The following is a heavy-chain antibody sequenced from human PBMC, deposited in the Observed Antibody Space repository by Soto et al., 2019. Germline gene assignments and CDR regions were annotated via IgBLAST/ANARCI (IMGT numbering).Heavy chain of an antibody. CDR2: ISTDANYI. Sequence: GGSLRLSCATSAFTFSSYDMHWVRQGPGKGPEWVAGISTDANYIYYIDSVKGRFTISRDNSKNTLYLEMNSLRIEDTAVYYCANGLLKGAVAAEFDVWGQGTTVTVSS. CDR3: ANGLLKGAVAAEFDV. D-gene: IGHD6-19*01. V-gene: IGHV3-30*18. CDR1: AFTFSSYD. J-gene: IGHJ6*02.